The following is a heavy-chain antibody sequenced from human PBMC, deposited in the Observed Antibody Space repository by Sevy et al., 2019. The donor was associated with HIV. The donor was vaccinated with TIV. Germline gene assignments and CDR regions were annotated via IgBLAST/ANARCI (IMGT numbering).Heavy chain of an antibody. CDR3: AKEILPTDY. Sequence: GGSLRLSCPVSGFTFTNAAMTWVRQAPGKGLEWVSGITISGDRKYYADSVRGRFTISRDNSKNTVYLQMNSLIDEDTAVYYCAKEILPTDYWGQGTLVTVSS. J-gene: IGHJ4*02. V-gene: IGHV3-23*01. CDR1: GFTFTNAA. CDR2: ITISGDRK.